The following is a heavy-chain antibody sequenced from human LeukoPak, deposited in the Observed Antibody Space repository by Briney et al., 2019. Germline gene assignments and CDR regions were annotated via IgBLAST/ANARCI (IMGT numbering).Heavy chain of an antibody. CDR3: AKDGNDFWSGDWFDP. CDR2: ISYDGSNK. J-gene: IGHJ5*02. D-gene: IGHD3-3*01. V-gene: IGHV3-30*04. Sequence: GRSLRLSCAASGFTFSSYAMHWVRQAPGKGLEWVAVISYDGSNKYYADSVKGRFTISRDNSKNTLYLQMNSLRAEDTAVYYCAKDGNDFWSGDWFDPWGQGTLVTVSS. CDR1: GFTFSSYA.